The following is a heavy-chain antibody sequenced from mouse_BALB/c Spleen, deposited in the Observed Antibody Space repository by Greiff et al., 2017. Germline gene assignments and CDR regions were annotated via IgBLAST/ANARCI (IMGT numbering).Heavy chain of an antibody. J-gene: IGHJ3*01. V-gene: IGHV5-9-4*01. CDR1: GFTFSSYA. CDR2: ISSGGSYT. D-gene: IGHD2-3*01. CDR3: ARFDGYWLAH. Sequence: EVQVVESGGGLVKPGGSLKLSCAASGFTFSSYAMSWVRQSPEKRLEWVAEISSGGSYTYYPDTVTGRSTISRDNAKNTLYLEMSSLRSEDTAMYYCARFDGYWLAHWGQGTLVTVSA.